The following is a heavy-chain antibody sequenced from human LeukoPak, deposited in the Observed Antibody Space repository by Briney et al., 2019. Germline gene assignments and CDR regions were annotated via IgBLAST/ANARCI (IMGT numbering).Heavy chain of an antibody. D-gene: IGHD3-22*01. Sequence: GGSLRLSCAASGFTFSNAWMSWVRQAPGKGLEWVAGISDSGGSTNYADSVKGRFTISRDNPKNTLYLQMNSLRAEDTAVYFCAKRGVVIRVILVGFHKEAYYFDSWGQGALVTVSS. V-gene: IGHV3-23*01. CDR2: ISDSGGST. J-gene: IGHJ4*02. CDR3: AKRGVVIRVILVGFHKEAYYFDS. CDR1: GFTFSNAW.